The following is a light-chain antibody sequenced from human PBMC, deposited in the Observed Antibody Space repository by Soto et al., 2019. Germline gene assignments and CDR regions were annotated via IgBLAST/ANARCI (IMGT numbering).Light chain of an antibody. CDR1: QSVSGN. V-gene: IGKV3-15*01. CDR3: QQRSNWPPLT. Sequence: EIVITQSPATLSVSPGERATLSCRASQSVSGNLAWYQQKPGQAPRLLIYGASTRAAGFPARFSGSGSGTDFTLTISRLEPEDFAVYYCQQRSNWPPLTFGQGTRLEI. CDR2: GAS. J-gene: IGKJ5*01.